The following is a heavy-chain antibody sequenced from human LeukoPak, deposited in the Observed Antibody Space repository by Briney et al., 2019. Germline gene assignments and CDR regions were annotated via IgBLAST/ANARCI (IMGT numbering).Heavy chain of an antibody. J-gene: IGHJ4*02. CDR3: AKFCGDRTHGLCYWLDS. V-gene: IGHV3-23*01. Sequence: VGALRLSCAACGFTFSRYAMNWVRQAPGKGLEGVAAISGGGGSTYYTASVKGRFTISRDNSKNTLFLQMNSLRAEDTAVYFCAKFCGDRTHGLCYWLDSWGQGTLVTASS. CDR2: ISGGGGST. CDR1: GFTFSRYA. D-gene: IGHD2-8*01.